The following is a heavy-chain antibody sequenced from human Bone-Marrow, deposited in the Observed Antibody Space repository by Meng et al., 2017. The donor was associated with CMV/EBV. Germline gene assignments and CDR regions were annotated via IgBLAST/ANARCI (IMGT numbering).Heavy chain of an antibody. D-gene: IGHD2-2*01. Sequence: GESLKISCAASGFTFSTYAMTWVRQAPGKGLDWVSGISSSGGSTYYADSVKGRFTISRDNSKNTLYLQMNSLRAEDTAVYYCAKREPEVPAAMSMDVWGQGTKVTSP. CDR1: GFTFSTYA. V-gene: IGHV3-23*01. CDR2: ISSSGGST. J-gene: IGHJ6*02. CDR3: AKREPEVPAAMSMDV.